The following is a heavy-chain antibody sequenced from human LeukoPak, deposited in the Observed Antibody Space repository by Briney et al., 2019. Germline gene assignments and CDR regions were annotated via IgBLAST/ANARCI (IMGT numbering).Heavy chain of an antibody. Sequence: PSETLSLTCAVYGGSFSGYYWSWIRQPPGKGLEWIGEINHSGSTNYNPSLKSRVTISVDTSKNQFSLKLSSVTAADTAVYYCARGLNGNWGSKPLPGSYYYYYMDVWGKGTTVTVSS. J-gene: IGHJ6*03. CDR2: INHSGST. D-gene: IGHD7-27*01. V-gene: IGHV4-34*01. CDR1: GGSFSGYY. CDR3: ARGLNGNWGSKPLPGSYYYYYMDV.